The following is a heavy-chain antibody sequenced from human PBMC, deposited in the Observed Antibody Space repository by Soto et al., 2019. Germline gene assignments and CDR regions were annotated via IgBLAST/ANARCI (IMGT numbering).Heavy chain of an antibody. J-gene: IGHJ4*02. D-gene: IGHD5-18*01. Sequence: ASVKVSCKPSGYTFTSYTLHWVRQAPGQRLEWMGWINTGNGNTKYSQNFQGRVTITRDTSASTAYMELSRLRSDDTAVYYCARDGIYTAMVNKNLFAFWGQRTLVTVSS. CDR3: ARDGIYTAMVNKNLFAF. V-gene: IGHV1-3*04. CDR2: INTGNGNT. CDR1: GYTFTSYT.